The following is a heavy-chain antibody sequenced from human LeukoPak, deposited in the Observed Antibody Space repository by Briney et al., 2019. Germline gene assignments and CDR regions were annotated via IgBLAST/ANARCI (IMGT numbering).Heavy chain of an antibody. CDR2: IYHSGST. Sequence: PSETLSLTCTVSGYSLSSGYYWGRIRQPPGKGRGWIGSIYHSGSTYYNPSLKSRGTISVDTSKNQFSLKLSSVTAADTAVYYCARGYFYGSGSYPYYYMDVWGKGTTVTISS. CDR1: GYSLSSGYY. V-gene: IGHV4-38-2*02. D-gene: IGHD3-10*01. CDR3: ARGYFYGSGSYPYYYMDV. J-gene: IGHJ6*03.